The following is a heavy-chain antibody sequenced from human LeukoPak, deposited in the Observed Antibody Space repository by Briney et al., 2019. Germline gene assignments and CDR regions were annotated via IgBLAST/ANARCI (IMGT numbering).Heavy chain of an antibody. CDR3: ARDYYGTQL. V-gene: IGHV4-38-2*02. CDR2: IYHSGST. CDR1: GYSISSGYY. J-gene: IGHJ4*02. D-gene: IGHD3-10*01. Sequence: SETLSLTCTVSGYSISSGYYWGWIRQPPGKGLEWIGSIYHSGSTYYNPSLKSRVTISVDTSKNQFSLKLSSVTAADTAVYYCARDYYGTQLWGQGTLVTVSS.